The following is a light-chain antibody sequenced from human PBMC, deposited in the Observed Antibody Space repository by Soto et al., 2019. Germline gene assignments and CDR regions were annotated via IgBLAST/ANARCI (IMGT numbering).Light chain of an antibody. V-gene: IGKV3-20*01. Sequence: EIVLTQSPGTLSLSPGERATLSCRASQTITNSYLAWYQQKPGQAPRLLIYGASSRATGIPDRFSGSGSGTDFTLTISRLESEDFAVYYCQQYGSSPRTFVQGTKLEIK. CDR1: QTITNSY. J-gene: IGKJ2*01. CDR2: GAS. CDR3: QQYGSSPRT.